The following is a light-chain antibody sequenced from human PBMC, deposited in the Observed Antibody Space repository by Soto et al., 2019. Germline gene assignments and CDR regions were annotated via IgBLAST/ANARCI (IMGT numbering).Light chain of an antibody. Sequence: EIVLTQSPATLSLSPGERATLSCRGSQSVRSHLVWYQQKPGQAPRLLIYASVTRATGIPDRFSGSASGTDFTLTINRLEPEDFAVYYCQLYGNSPPFGQGTRLEIK. V-gene: IGKV3-11*01. CDR3: QLYGNSPP. CDR2: ASV. J-gene: IGKJ5*01. CDR1: QSVRSH.